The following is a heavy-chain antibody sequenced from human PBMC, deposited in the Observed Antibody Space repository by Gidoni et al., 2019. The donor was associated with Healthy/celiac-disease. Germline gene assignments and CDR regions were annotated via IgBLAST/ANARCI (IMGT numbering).Heavy chain of an antibody. CDR1: GFTFTSSA. Sequence: QMQLVQSGPEVKKPGTSVKVSCKASGFTFTSSAMQWVRQARGQRLEWIGWIVVGSGNTNYAQKFQERVTITRDMSTSTAYMELSSLRSEDTAVYYCAADGGTMIVGDDAFDIWGQGTMVTVSS. D-gene: IGHD3-22*01. J-gene: IGHJ3*02. V-gene: IGHV1-58*02. CDR2: IVVGSGNT. CDR3: AADGGTMIVGDDAFDI.